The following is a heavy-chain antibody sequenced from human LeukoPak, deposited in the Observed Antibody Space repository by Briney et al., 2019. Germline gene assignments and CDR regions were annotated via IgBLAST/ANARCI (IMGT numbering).Heavy chain of an antibody. CDR3: ARGDYGDYNDY. D-gene: IGHD4-17*01. Sequence: SETLSLTCAVYGGSFSGYYWSWIRQPPGKGLEWIGEITHSGSTNYSPSLKSRVTISVDTSENQFSLKLSSVTAADTAVYYCARGDYGDYNDYWGQGTLVTVSS. CDR2: ITHSGST. J-gene: IGHJ4*02. CDR1: GGSFSGYY. V-gene: IGHV4-34*01.